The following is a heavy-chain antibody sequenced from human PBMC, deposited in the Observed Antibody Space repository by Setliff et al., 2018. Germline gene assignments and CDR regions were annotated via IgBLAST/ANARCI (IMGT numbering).Heavy chain of an antibody. Sequence: GGSLRLSCAASGFTFSTYRMHWVRQAPGKGLEWVAVILDDGVKKYHADSVKGRFTISRDNSKNTLYLQMNSLRPEDTAVYYCARPTPGYSSSWFADWGQGTLVTSPQ. CDR2: ILDDGVKK. CDR1: GFTFSTYR. CDR3: ARPTPGYSSSWFAD. V-gene: IGHV3-30*03. D-gene: IGHD6-13*01. J-gene: IGHJ4*02.